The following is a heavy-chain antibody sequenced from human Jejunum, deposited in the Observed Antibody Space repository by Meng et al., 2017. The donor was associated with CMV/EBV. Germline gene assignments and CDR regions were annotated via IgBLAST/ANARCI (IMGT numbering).Heavy chain of an antibody. CDR2: ISANFGAT. J-gene: IGHJ5*02. V-gene: IGHV1-69*06. CDR1: GDTFSKYS. D-gene: IGHD1-1*01. Sequence: SGDTFSKYSVRWVRQDPGQRLEWVGGISANFGATNNAQECQSRVTITADKSTNKVYMELSRLTSEDAAMYYCARECPNCYPGTWLDPWGQGTLVTVSS. CDR3: ARECPNCYPGTWLDP.